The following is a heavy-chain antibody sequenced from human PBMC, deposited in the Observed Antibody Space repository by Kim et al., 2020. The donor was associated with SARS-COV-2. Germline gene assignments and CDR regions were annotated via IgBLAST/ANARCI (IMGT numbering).Heavy chain of an antibody. CDR1: GGTFSSYA. D-gene: IGHD2-15*01. CDR2: IIPIFGTS. CDR3: SREKRVGYCIGGSCYPYYF. Sequence: SVKVSCKASGGTFSSYAISWVRQAPGQGLEWMGGIIPIFGTSNYAQKFQGRVTITADESTSTAYMELSSLRSECTAGCYCSREKRVGYCIGGSCYPYYF. V-gene: IGHV1-69*13. J-gene: IGHJ4*01.